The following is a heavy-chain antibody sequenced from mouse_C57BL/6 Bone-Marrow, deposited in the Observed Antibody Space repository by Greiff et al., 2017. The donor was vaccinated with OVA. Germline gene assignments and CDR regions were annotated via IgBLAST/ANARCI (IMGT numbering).Heavy chain of an antibody. CDR3: ARSLGDGSPWFAY. CDR2: INPSNGGT. D-gene: IGHD1-1*01. J-gene: IGHJ3*01. CDR1: GYTFTSYW. Sequence: QVQLKQPGTELVKPGASVKLSCKASGYTFTSYWMHWVKQRPGQGLEWIGNINPSNGGTNYNEKFKSKATLTVDKSSSTAYMQLSSLTSEDSAVYYCARSLGDGSPWFAYWGQGTLVTVSA. V-gene: IGHV1-53*01.